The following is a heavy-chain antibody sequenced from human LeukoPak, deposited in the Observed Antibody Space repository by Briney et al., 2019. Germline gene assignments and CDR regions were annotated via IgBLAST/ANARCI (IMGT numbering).Heavy chain of an antibody. V-gene: IGHV4-39*01. CDR1: GGSISSSSYY. D-gene: IGHD6-13*01. J-gene: IGHJ6*03. CDR3: ARQGYSSSWGSYYYYYMDV. Sequence: SETLSLTCTVSGGSISSSSYYWGWIRQPPGKGLEWIGSIYYSGSTYYNPSLKSQVTISVDPSKNQFSLKLSSVTAADTAVYYCARQGYSSSWGSYYYYYMDVWGKGTTVTVSS. CDR2: IYYSGST.